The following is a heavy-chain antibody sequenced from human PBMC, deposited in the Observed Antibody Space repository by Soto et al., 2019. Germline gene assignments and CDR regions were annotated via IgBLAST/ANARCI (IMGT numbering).Heavy chain of an antibody. CDR3: TTPYYDFWSGYYDGMDV. Sequence: SLRLSCAASGFTFSNAWMSWVRQAPGKGLEWVGRIKSKTDGGTTDYAAPVKGRFTISRDDSKNTLYLQMNSLKTEDTAVYYCTTPYYDFWSGYYDGMDVWGQGTTVTVSS. D-gene: IGHD3-3*01. V-gene: IGHV3-15*01. CDR1: GFTFSNAW. CDR2: IKSKTDGGTT. J-gene: IGHJ6*02.